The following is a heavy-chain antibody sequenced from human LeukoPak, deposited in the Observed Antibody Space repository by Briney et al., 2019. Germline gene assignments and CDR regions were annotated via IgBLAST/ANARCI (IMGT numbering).Heavy chain of an antibody. CDR1: GYTFTGYY. Sequence: ASVKVSCKASGYTFTGYYMHWVRQAPGQGLEWMGWINPNSGGTNYAQKFQGRVTMTRDTSISTAYMELGRLRSDDTAVYYCASSYGDYAVQYFQHWGQGTLVTVSS. J-gene: IGHJ1*01. V-gene: IGHV1-2*02. CDR3: ASSYGDYAVQYFQH. D-gene: IGHD4-17*01. CDR2: INPNSGGT.